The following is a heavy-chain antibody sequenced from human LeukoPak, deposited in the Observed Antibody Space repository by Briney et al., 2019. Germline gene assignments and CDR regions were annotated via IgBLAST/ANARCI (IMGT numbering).Heavy chain of an antibody. V-gene: IGHV3-7*01. D-gene: IGHD3-16*01. Sequence: GGSLRLSCAASGFTFTNNWMSWVRQAPGKGLEWVANIKSDGSEKYYVDSVEGRFTTSRDNARNIVSLQMDSLRGEDTAVYYCVRALGSPTADHWGQGTLVTVSS. CDR3: VRALGSPTADH. J-gene: IGHJ4*02. CDR2: IKSDGSEK. CDR1: GFTFTNNW.